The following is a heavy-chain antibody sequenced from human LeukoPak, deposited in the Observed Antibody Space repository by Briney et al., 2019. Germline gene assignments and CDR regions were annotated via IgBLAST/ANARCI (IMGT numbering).Heavy chain of an antibody. CDR3: ARVWFGYFFQ. V-gene: IGHV3-53*01. CDR1: GVDISYNY. J-gene: IGHJ4*02. D-gene: IGHD3-10*01. CDR2: IHTGGTT. Sequence: GGSLRLSCVASGVDISYNYVGWVRQAPGKGLEWVSVIHTGGTTHYADSVKGRFTISKDNSNNTGYLQMNSVRVEDTAVYYCARVWFGYFFQWGQGALVTVSS.